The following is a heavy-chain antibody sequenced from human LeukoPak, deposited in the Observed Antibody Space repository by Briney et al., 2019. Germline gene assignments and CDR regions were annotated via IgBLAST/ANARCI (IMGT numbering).Heavy chain of an antibody. D-gene: IGHD4-17*01. CDR3: ARDAGTV. CDR2: ISYDGSNK. Sequence: GGSLRLSCAASGFTFSSYAMHWVRQAPGKGLEWVAVISYDGSNKYYADSVKGRFTISRDNSKNTLYLQMNSLRAGDTAVYYCARDAGTVWGQGTLVTVSS. CDR1: GFTFSSYA. V-gene: IGHV3-30-3*01. J-gene: IGHJ4*02.